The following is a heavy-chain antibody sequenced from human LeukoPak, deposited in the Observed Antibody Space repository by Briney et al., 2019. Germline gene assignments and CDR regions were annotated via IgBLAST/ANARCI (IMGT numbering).Heavy chain of an antibody. D-gene: IGHD2-2*01. CDR3: ARGAVPAAIVWFDP. V-gene: IGHV4-30-2*01. CDR2: IYHSRST. CDR1: GGSISSGGYS. J-gene: IGHJ5*02. Sequence: PSQTLSLTCAVPGGSISSGGYSWSWIRRPPGKGLEWIGYIYHSRSTYYNPSLKSRVTISVDRSKNQFSLKLSSVTAADTAVYYCARGAVPAAIVWFDPWGQGTLVTVSS.